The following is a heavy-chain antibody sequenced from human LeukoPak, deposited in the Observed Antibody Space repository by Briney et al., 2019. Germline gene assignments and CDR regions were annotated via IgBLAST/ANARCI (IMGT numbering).Heavy chain of an antibody. Sequence: SETLSLTCTVSGGSISSYYWNWIRQPPGKGLEWIGYIYYSGSTYYNPSLKSRVTISVDTSKNQFSLKLSSVTAADTAVYYRARDREVAAAGSPSWYFDLWGRGTLVTVSS. V-gene: IGHV4-59*01. CDR1: GGSISSYY. D-gene: IGHD6-13*01. CDR3: ARDREVAAAGSPSWYFDL. J-gene: IGHJ2*01. CDR2: IYYSGST.